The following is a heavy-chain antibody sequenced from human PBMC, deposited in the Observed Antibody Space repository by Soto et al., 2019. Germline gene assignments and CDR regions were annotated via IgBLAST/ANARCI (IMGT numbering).Heavy chain of an antibody. J-gene: IGHJ5*02. CDR1: GYTFTSYA. CDR3: ARGYCTNGVCYQGCRHWFDP. V-gene: IGHV1-3*01. CDR2: INAGNGNT. D-gene: IGHD2-8*01. Sequence: ASVKVSCKASGYTFTSYAMHWVRQAPGQRLEWMGWINAGNGNTKYSQKFQGRVTITRDTSASTAYMELSSLRSEDTAVYYCARGYCTNGVCYQGCRHWFDPWGQGTLVTVSS.